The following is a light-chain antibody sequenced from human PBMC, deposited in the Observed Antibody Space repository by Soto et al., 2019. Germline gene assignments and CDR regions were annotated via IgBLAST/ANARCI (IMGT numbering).Light chain of an antibody. Sequence: IVLTQSPGSLSWSPGERATLSCRASQSVSSSYLAWYQQKPGQAPRLLIYGASSRANGIPDRFSGSGSGTDFTLTISRLEPEDFAVYYCQQYGSSRTFGGGTKVEIX. CDR2: GAS. V-gene: IGKV3-20*01. J-gene: IGKJ4*01. CDR3: QQYGSSRT. CDR1: QSVSSSY.